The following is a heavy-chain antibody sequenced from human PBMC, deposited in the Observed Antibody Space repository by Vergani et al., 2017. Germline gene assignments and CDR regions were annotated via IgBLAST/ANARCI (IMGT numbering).Heavy chain of an antibody. CDR2: ISWNSNSI. CDR3: AKDLGTSSGGGWFDP. D-gene: IGHD6-6*01. CDR1: GFTSAGYA. Sequence: EVQLEESGGGLVLPGRSLRLSCVASGFTSAGYAMHWVRQAPGKGLEWVSGISWNSNSIGYADSVKGRFTISRDNAKNSLYLQMNSLRAEDTALCYCAKDLGTSSGGGWFDPWGQGTLGTVSS. V-gene: IGHV3-9*02. J-gene: IGHJ5*02.